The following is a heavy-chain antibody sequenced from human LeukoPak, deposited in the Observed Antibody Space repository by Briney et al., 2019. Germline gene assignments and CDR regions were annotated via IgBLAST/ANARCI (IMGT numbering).Heavy chain of an antibody. CDR3: ARYLSGEGLDY. CDR1: GFTVSSNY. D-gene: IGHD1-26*01. Sequence: GGSLRLSCAASGFTVSSNYMSWVRQAPGKGLEWVSVIYSGGSTYYADSVKGRFTISRDNSKNTLYLQMNSLRAEDTAVYYCARYLSGEGLDYRGQGTLVTVSS. CDR2: IYSGGST. V-gene: IGHV3-53*01. J-gene: IGHJ4*02.